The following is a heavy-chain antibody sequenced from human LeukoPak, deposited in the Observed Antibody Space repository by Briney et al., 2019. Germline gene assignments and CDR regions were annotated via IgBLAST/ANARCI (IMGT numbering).Heavy chain of an antibody. Sequence: GGSLRLSCAASGFTFSSYSMNWVRQTPGKGLEWVSHISKDETNKYYADSVKGRFTISRDTSKNTLFLQMNSLRVEDTAVYYCAKDNPVLDSWGQGTLVTVSS. V-gene: IGHV3-30*18. CDR2: ISKDETNK. J-gene: IGHJ4*02. CDR3: AKDNPVLDS. CDR1: GFTFSSYS.